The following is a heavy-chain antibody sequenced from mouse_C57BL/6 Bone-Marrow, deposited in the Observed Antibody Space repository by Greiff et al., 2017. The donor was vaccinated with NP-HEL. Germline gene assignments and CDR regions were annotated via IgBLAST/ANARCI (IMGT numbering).Heavy chain of an antibody. CDR1: GYTFTDYE. D-gene: IGHD1-1*01. V-gene: IGHV1-15*01. CDR2: IDPETGGP. CDR3: TREGVVPFAY. J-gene: IGHJ3*01. Sequence: VKLVESGAELVRPGASVTLSCKASGYTFTDYEMHWVKQTPVHGLEWIGAIDPETGGPAYNQKFKGKAILTADKSSSTAYMELRSLTSEDSAVYYCTREGVVPFAYWGQGTLVTVSA.